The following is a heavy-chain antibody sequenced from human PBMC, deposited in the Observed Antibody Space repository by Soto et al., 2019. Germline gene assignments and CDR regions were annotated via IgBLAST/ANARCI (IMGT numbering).Heavy chain of an antibody. D-gene: IGHD6-13*01. J-gene: IGHJ6*02. V-gene: IGHV4-59*01. CDR3: ARVPLESSSWYVGYGMDV. CDR2: IYYSGST. Sequence: ASETLSLTCTVSGGSISSYYWSWIRQPPGKGLEWIGYIYYSGSTNYNPSLKSRVTISVDTSKNQFSLKLSSVTAADTAVYYCARVPLESSSWYVGYGMDVWGQGTTVTVSS. CDR1: GGSISSYY.